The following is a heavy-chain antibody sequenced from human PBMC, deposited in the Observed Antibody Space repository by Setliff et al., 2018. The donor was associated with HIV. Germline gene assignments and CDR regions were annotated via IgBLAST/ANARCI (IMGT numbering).Heavy chain of an antibody. J-gene: IGHJ4*02. Sequence: GASVKVSCKASGYTFTTYGITWVRQAPGQGLEWMGWISTYNGNTNYAQKFQGRVTMTRDPSTNTAYMELSSLRSEDTAVYYCARQTVTVGIPGYFDSWGQGTLVTVSS. CDR2: ISTYNGNT. CDR1: GYTFTTYG. V-gene: IGHV1-18*01. CDR3: ARQTVTVGIPGYFDS. D-gene: IGHD6-13*01.